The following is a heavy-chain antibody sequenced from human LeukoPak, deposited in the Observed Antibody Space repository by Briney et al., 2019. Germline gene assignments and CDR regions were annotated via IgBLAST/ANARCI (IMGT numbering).Heavy chain of an antibody. Sequence: SETLSLTCAVSGYSISSGYYWGWIRQPPGKGLEWIGSIYHSGSTYYNPSLKSRVTISVDTSKNQFSLKLSSVTAADTAVYYCARGYGDRYYYYMDVWGKGTTVTVSS. CDR3: ARGYGDRYYYYMDV. J-gene: IGHJ6*03. D-gene: IGHD4-17*01. V-gene: IGHV4-38-2*01. CDR2: IYHSGST. CDR1: GYSISSGYY.